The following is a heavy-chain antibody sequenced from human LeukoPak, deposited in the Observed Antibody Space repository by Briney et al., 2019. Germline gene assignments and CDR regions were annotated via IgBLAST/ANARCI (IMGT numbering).Heavy chain of an antibody. J-gene: IGHJ4*02. Sequence: SETLSLTCTVSGGSIRSHYLSWIRQPPGKGLEWIGYIYYSRSTNYNPSLKSRVTISVDTSKNQFSLKLSSVTAADTAVYYCARDRGDYDSSGYYGYFDYWGQGALVTVSS. CDR3: ARDRGDYDSSGYYGYFDY. D-gene: IGHD3-22*01. CDR1: GGSIRSHY. V-gene: IGHV4-59*11. CDR2: IYYSRST.